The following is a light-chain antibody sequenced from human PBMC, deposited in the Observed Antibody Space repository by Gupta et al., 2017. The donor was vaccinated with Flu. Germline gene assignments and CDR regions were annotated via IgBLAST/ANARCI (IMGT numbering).Light chain of an antibody. CDR1: HSNIGSNY. CDR3: AGWDDSLSGPV. V-gene: IGLV1-47*01. CDR2: RNN. J-gene: IGLJ3*02. Sequence: SHSNIGSNYVYCYQPRPGTAPNLLTYRNNQRPSVVPDRFSASKSGTSASLASSGLRSEDEADYYCAGWDDSLSGPVFGGGTKLTVL.